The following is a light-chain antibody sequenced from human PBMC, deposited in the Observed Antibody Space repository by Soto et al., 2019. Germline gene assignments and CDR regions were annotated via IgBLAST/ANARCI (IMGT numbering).Light chain of an antibody. CDR1: STDVGGYKY. J-gene: IGLJ1*01. CDR2: EVN. Sequence: ALTQPASVSGSPGQSITISCTGTSTDVGGYKYVSWYQQHPGTAPKLMIFEVNGRPSGVSDRFSGSKSGNTASLTISGLQPEDEADYYCSSFSSSSTPYVFGTGTKVTVL. CDR3: SSFSSSSTPYV. V-gene: IGLV2-14*01.